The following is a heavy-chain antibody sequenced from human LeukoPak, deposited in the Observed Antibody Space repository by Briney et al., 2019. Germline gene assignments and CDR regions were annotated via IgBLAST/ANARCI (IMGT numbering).Heavy chain of an antibody. CDR1: GGSISSGGYY. V-gene: IGHV4-30-2*01. CDR2: IYHSGST. J-gene: IGHJ6*02. CDR3: ARGGGWYYYGSGSYPDRAQGYYYYGMDV. D-gene: IGHD3-10*01. Sequence: PSETLSLTCTVSGGSISSGGYYWSWIRQPPGKGREWIGYIYHSGSTYYNPSLKSRVTISVDRSKNQFSLKLSSVTAADTAVYYCARGGGWYYYGSGSYPDRAQGYYYYGMDVWGQGTTVTVSS.